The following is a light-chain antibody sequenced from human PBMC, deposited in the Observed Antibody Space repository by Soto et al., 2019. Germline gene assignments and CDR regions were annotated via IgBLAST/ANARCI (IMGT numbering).Light chain of an antibody. CDR1: SSNIGAGYD. CDR3: QSYDSSLIGV. CDR2: GNS. V-gene: IGLV1-40*01. J-gene: IGLJ2*01. Sequence: QSVLTQPPSVSGAPGQRVTISCTGSSSNIGAGYDVHWYQQLPGTAPKLLIYGNSNRPSGVPDRFSGSKSGTSASLAITGLQAEDEADYYCQSYDSSLIGVFGGVTKLTVL.